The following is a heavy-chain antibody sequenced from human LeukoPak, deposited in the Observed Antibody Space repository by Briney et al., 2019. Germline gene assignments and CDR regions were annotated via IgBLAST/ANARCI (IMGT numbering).Heavy chain of an antibody. J-gene: IGHJ4*02. Sequence: GGSLRLSFAASGFTVSSNYMSWVRQAPGKGLEWVAVIYTGGGTYYADSVKGRFTISRDNSKNTLYLQMNSLGVEDTAVYYCARDGDDTSGYFSPFDYWGQGTLVTVSS. CDR2: IYTGGGT. V-gene: IGHV3-53*01. CDR1: GFTVSSNY. CDR3: ARDGDDTSGYFSPFDY. D-gene: IGHD3-22*01.